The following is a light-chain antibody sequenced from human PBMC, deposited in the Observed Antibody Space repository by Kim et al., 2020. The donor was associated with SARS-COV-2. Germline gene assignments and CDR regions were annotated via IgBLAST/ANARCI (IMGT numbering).Light chain of an antibody. V-gene: IGKV3-15*01. Sequence: SVSPREEAPLPGRASQGFSSDLPWYQHKFGQAPRLLIYDASTRATGIPARFSGSGSGTEFTLTISSLQSEDFAVYYCHQYNNWPYTFGQGTKLEI. CDR1: QGFSSD. CDR2: DAS. J-gene: IGKJ2*01. CDR3: HQYNNWPYT.